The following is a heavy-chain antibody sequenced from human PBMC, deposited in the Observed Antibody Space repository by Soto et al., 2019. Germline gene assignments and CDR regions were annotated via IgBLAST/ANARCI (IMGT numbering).Heavy chain of an antibody. CDR3: XXXXXXXNXXXCFYFDN. D-gene: IGHD2-2*01. CDR2: IRNKANNYAT. Sequence: EVQVVESGGGLVQPGGSLRLSCAASGFTFSDHYMDWVRQAPGKGLEWVXRIRNKANNYATEYAASVKGRFTISRDDSXNSLYXXXNXXXXXXXXXXXXXXXXXXXNXXXCFYFDNWGQGTLVTVSS. V-gene: IGHV3-72*01. J-gene: IGHJ4*02. CDR1: GFTFSDHY.